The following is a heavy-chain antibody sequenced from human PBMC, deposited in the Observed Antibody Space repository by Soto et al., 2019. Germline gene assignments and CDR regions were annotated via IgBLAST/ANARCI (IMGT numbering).Heavy chain of an antibody. J-gene: IGHJ4*02. CDR3: ARLPSRHLVDY. D-gene: IGHD3-3*02. Sequence: PAKTLSLTCTVSGSAINRSGYYWDWIRHPPGKGLEWIGSMFYGVSTYYNPSLKSRVTVSVDTSKNQFSLNLRSVTAADTAVYYCARLPSRHLVDYWGQGTLVTVSS. CDR2: MFYGVST. V-gene: IGHV4-39*01. CDR1: GSAINRSGYY.